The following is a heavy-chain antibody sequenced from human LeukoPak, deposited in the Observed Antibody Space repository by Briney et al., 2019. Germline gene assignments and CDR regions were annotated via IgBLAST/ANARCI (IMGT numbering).Heavy chain of an antibody. CDR1: GGSISSYY. Sequence: SETLSLTCTVSGGSISSYYWSWIRQPPGKGLEWIGYIYYSGSTNYNPSLKSRVTISVDTSKNQFSLKLSSVTAADTAVYYCARGGGSYLADYWGQGTLVTVSS. CDR3: ARGGGSYLADY. V-gene: IGHV4-59*01. J-gene: IGHJ4*02. CDR2: IYYSGST. D-gene: IGHD1-26*01.